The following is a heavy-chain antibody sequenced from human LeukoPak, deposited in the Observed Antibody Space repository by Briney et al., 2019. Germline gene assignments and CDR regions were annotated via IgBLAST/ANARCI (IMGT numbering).Heavy chain of an antibody. CDR2: IIPILGIA. CDR1: GYTFTGYY. V-gene: IGHV1-69*04. CDR3: ATGYCSGGSCYSVGTAFDY. J-gene: IGHJ4*02. Sequence: SVKVSCKASGYTFTGYYMHWVRQAPGQGLEWMGRIIPILGIANYAQKFQGRVTITADKSTSTAYMELSSLRSEDTAVYYCATGYCSGGSCYSVGTAFDYWGQGTLVTVSS. D-gene: IGHD2-15*01.